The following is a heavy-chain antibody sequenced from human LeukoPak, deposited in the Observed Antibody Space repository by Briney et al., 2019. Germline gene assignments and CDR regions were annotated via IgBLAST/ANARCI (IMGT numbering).Heavy chain of an antibody. V-gene: IGHV3-30*04. CDR1: GFTFSSYA. D-gene: IGHD2-15*01. Sequence: GRSLRLSCAASGFTFSSYATHWVRQAPGKGLGWVAVISYDGSNKYYAGSVKGRFTISRDNSKNTLYLQMNSLRAEDTAVYYCARAVVVAAASYYFDYWGQGTLVTVSS. J-gene: IGHJ4*02. CDR3: ARAVVVAAASYYFDY. CDR2: ISYDGSNK.